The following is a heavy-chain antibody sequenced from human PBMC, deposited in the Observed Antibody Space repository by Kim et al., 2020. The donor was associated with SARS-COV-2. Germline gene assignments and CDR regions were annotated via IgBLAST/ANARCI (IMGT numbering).Heavy chain of an antibody. CDR3: AKGNPWYRNTWYSDY. Sequence: ADSVKGRFTISRDNSQNTLYLQRNSLRADDTAVFYCAKGNPWYRNTWYSDYWGQGTLVTVSS. D-gene: IGHD1-26*01. V-gene: IGHV3-30*02. J-gene: IGHJ4*02.